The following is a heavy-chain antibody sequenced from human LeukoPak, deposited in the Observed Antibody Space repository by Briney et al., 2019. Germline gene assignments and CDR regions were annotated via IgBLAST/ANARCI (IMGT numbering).Heavy chain of an antibody. V-gene: IGHV4-34*01. CDR1: GGSFSGYY. Sequence: PSETLSLTCAVYGGSFSGYYWSWIRQPPGKGLEWIGEINHSGSTNYNPSLKSRVTISVDTSKNQFSLRLSSVTAADTAVCYCARIYVGIAAAGYAFDIWGQGTMVTVSS. J-gene: IGHJ3*02. CDR3: ARIYVGIAAAGYAFDI. CDR2: INHSGST. D-gene: IGHD6-13*01.